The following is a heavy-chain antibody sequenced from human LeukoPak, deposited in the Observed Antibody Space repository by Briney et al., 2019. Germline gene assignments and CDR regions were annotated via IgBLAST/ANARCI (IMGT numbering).Heavy chain of an antibody. V-gene: IGHV3-7*01. CDR2: IKHDGNEK. J-gene: IGHJ6*03. Sequence: GGSLRLSCVASGFTFSSYWMSWVRQAPGKGLEWVANIKHDGNEKYYVDSVKGRFTIFRDNAKNSLYLQMNSLRAEDTAVYYCARKGRYGDYGNYYYYMDVWGKGTTVTISS. CDR1: GFTFSSYW. D-gene: IGHD4-17*01. CDR3: ARKGRYGDYGNYYYYMDV.